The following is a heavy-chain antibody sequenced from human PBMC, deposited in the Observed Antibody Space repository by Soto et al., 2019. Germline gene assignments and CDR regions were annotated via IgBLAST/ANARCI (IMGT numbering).Heavy chain of an antibody. CDR2: IYHSGST. J-gene: IGHJ4*02. D-gene: IGHD4-4*01. V-gene: IGHV4-30-2*01. CDR3: ARGMTTVTALDY. Sequence: QLQLQESGSGLVKPSQTLSLTCAVSGGSISSGGYSWSWIRQPPGKGLEWIGYIYHSGSTYYNPSLKKRVTTSVDRSKNKFSLKLSSVPAADTAVYYCARGMTTVTALDYWGQGTLVTVSS. CDR1: GGSISSGGYS.